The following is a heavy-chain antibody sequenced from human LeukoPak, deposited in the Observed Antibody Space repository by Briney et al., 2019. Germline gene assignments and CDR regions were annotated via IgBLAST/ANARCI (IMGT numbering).Heavy chain of an antibody. CDR2: IYHSGST. D-gene: IGHD3-22*01. CDR1: GGSISSGGYS. J-gene: IGHJ4*02. V-gene: IGHV4-30-2*01. Sequence: TSETLSLTCAVSGGSISSGGYSWSWIRQPPGKGLEWIGYIYHSGSTYYNPSLKSRVTISVDTSKNQFSLKLSSVTAADTAVYYCARQGSHYYDSSGYLDYWGQGTLVTVSS. CDR3: ARQGSHYYDSSGYLDY.